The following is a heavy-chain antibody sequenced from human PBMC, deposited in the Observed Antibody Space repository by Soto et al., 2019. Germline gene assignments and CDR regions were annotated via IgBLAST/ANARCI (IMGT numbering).Heavy chain of an antibody. CDR3: AREGGYSGYGDV. V-gene: IGHV4-4*07. CDR2: IFPPGST. J-gene: IGHJ6*02. CDR1: GGSISTFY. D-gene: IGHD5-12*01. Sequence: QVQLQESGPGLVKPSETLSLTCTVSGGSISTFYWSWIRQPAGKGLEWIGRIFPPGSTNYHPSLESRVTMSVDTSKNQFSLKLTSVTAADTAVYYCAREGGYSGYGDVWGQGTTVTVSS.